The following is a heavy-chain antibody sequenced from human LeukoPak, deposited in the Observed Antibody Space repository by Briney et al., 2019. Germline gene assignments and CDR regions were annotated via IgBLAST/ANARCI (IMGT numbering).Heavy chain of an antibody. V-gene: IGHV4-61*01. CDR1: GGSVSSGSYY. CDR2: IYYSGST. J-gene: IGHJ4*02. CDR3: ARGPKYSYGPPRDY. Sequence: LETLSLTCTVSGGSVSSGSYYWSWIRQPPGKGLEWIGYIYYSGSTNYNPSLKSRVTISVDTSKNQFSLKLSSVTAADTAVYYCARGPKYSYGPPRDYWGQGTLVTVSS. D-gene: IGHD5-18*01.